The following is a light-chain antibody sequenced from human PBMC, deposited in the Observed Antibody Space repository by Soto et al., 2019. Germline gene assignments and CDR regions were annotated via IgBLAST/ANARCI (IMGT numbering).Light chain of an antibody. Sequence: QSVLTQPPSASGTPGQRVTISCSGSSSNIGSNYVFWYQHLPGTAPKLLIYRNNQRPSGVPDRFSGSKSGTSASLAISGLRSEDETYYYCAAGDNSLSGVVFGGGTKLTVL. J-gene: IGLJ2*01. CDR3: AAGDNSLSGVV. CDR2: RNN. CDR1: SSNIGSNY. V-gene: IGLV1-47*01.